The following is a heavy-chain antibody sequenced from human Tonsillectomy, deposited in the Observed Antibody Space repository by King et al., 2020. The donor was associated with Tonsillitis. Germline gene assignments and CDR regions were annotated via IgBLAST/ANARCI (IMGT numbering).Heavy chain of an antibody. D-gene: IGHD3-3*01. V-gene: IGHV3-49*03. CDR1: GFTFGDYT. J-gene: IGHJ4*02. CDR2: IRSKPYGGTT. Sequence: VQLVESGGGLVQPGRSLRLSCTGSGFTFGDYTMSWFRQAPGKGLEWVGFIRSKPYGGTTEYAASVKVRFTISRDDSKSIAYLQMNSLKTEDTAVYYCSREDDFWSGYSNWGQGTLVTVSS. CDR3: SREDDFWSGYSN.